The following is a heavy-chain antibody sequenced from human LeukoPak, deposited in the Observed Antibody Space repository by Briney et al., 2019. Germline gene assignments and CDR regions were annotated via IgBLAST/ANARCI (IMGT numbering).Heavy chain of an antibody. Sequence: GGSLRLSCAASGLTFSGSAMHRVRQASGKGLEWVGRIRSKANSYATAYAESEKGRFTISRDDSKNTAYLQMNSLKTEDTAVYYCTCRIAVAGTVFDYWGQGTLVTVSS. CDR2: IRSKANSYAT. V-gene: IGHV3-73*01. CDR3: TCRIAVAGTVFDY. D-gene: IGHD6-19*01. CDR1: GLTFSGSA. J-gene: IGHJ4*02.